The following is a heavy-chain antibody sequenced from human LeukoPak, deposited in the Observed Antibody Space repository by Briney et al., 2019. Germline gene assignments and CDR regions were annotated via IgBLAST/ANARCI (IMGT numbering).Heavy chain of an antibody. V-gene: IGHV1-18*01. CDR3: ARDRFRWGFGELLGY. CDR1: GYTFTSYG. Sequence: ASVKVSCKASGYTFTSYGISWVRQAPGQGLEWMGWISAYNGNTNYAQKLQGRVTMTTDTSTSTVYMELSSLRSEDTAVYYCARDRFRWGFGELLGYWGQGTLVTVSS. D-gene: IGHD3-10*01. J-gene: IGHJ4*02. CDR2: ISAYNGNT.